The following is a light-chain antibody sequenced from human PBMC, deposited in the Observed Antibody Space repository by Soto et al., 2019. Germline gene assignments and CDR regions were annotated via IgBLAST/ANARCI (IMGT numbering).Light chain of an antibody. CDR3: QHYGSSPWT. CDR2: GAS. Sequence: EIVLTQSPGTLSLSPGERATLSCRASQSVSSSYLAWYQQKPGQAPRLLIYGASSRATGIPDRFSGSGSGTDLAFTISRLEREDFAVYYCQHYGSSPWTFGQGTKVEIK. J-gene: IGKJ1*01. CDR1: QSVSSSY. V-gene: IGKV3-20*01.